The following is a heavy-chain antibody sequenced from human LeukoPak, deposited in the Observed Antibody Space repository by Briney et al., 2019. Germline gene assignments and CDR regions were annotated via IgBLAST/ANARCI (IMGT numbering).Heavy chain of an antibody. CDR2: ISAYNGNT. J-gene: IGHJ3*02. V-gene: IGHV1-18*01. Sequence: SVKVSCKASGYTFTSYGIRWVRQAPGQGLEWMGWISAYNGNTNYAQKLQGRVTMTTDTSTSTAYMELRSLRSDDTAVYYCARDLPLLYYYDSSGYYDPPVAFDIWGQGTMVTVSS. D-gene: IGHD3-22*01. CDR3: ARDLPLLYYYDSSGYYDPPVAFDI. CDR1: GYTFTSYG.